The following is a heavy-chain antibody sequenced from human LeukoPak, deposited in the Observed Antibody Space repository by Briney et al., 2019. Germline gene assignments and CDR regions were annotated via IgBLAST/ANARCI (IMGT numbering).Heavy chain of an antibody. V-gene: IGHV4-34*01. D-gene: IGHD3-10*01. CDR2: INHSGST. J-gene: IGHJ3*02. Sequence: SETLSLTCAVYGGSFSGYYWSWIRQPPGKGLEWIGEINHSGSTNYNPSLKSRVTISVDTSKNQFSLKLSSVTAADTAVYYCARGRDTMVRGVIKKRQNAFDIWGQGTMVTVSS. CDR3: ARGRDTMVRGVIKKRQNAFDI. CDR1: GGSFSGYY.